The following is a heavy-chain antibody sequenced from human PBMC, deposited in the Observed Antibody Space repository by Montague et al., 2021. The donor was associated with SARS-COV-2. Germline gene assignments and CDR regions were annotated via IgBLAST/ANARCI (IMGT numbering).Heavy chain of an antibody. D-gene: IGHD2-15*01. CDR3: ARDERRASKWSYGLDV. CDR1: GLTVSSNY. J-gene: IGHJ6*01. V-gene: IGHV3-53*01. Sequence: SLRLSCAASGLTVSSNYLTWVRQAPGRGLEWVSFIDAVGNTYYADSVKGRFTVSRDNSKNTVYLQMNSLRVEDTAIYYCARDERRASKWSYGLDVWGPGTTATVSS. CDR2: IDAVGNT.